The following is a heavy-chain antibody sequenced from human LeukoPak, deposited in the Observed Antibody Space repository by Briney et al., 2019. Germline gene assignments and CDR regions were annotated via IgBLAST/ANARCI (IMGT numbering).Heavy chain of an antibody. CDR3: ARGSSGSCYGY. CDR1: GGSISSYY. J-gene: IGHJ4*02. D-gene: IGHD2-15*01. CDR2: IYYSGST. Sequence: PSETLPLTCTVSGGSISSYYWGWIRQPPGKGLEWIGSIYYSGSTYYNPSLKSRVTISVDTSKNQFSLKLSSVTAADTAVYYCARGSSGSCYGYWGQGTLVTVSS. V-gene: IGHV4-39*07.